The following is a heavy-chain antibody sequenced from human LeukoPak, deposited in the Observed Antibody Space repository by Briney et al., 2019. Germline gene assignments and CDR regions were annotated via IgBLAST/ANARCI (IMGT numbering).Heavy chain of an antibody. V-gene: IGHV1-2*02. CDR1: GYTFTGYY. CDR3: ARDKVRGVTYYYGMDV. J-gene: IGHJ6*02. CDR2: INPNSGGT. D-gene: IGHD3-10*01. Sequence: ASVKVSCKASGYTFTGYYMHWVRQPPGQGLEWIGWINPNSGGTNYAQKCQGRVTMTRDTSISTAYMELSRLRSDDTAVYYCARDKVRGVTYYYGMDVWGQGTTVTVSS.